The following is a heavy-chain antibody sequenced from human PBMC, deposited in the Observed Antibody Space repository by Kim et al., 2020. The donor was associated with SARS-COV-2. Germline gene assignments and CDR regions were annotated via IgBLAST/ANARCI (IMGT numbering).Heavy chain of an antibody. CDR3: ARVSLPGDWNYPSDE. V-gene: IGHV3-11*05. D-gene: IGHD1-7*01. Sequence: DAVKGRFTLARDNAKNSLYLQMNSLRAEDTAVYYCARVSLPGDWNYPSDEWGQGTLVNVSS. J-gene: IGHJ4*02.